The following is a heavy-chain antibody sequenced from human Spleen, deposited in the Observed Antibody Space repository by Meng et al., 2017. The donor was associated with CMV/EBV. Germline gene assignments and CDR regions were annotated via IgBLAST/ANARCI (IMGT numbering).Heavy chain of an antibody. V-gene: IGHV3-30*18. CDR1: GFSFSSSG. D-gene: IGHD3-22*01. J-gene: IGHJ6*02. CDR2: ISYDGSNK. Sequence: GGSLRLSCAASGFSFSSSGMHWVRQAPGKGLEWVAAISYDGSNKEDADSVKGRFTISRDNSKNTLYLQMNSLRAEDTAVYYCAKRGDSSGTYAMDVWGQGTTVTVSS. CDR3: AKRGDSSGTYAMDV.